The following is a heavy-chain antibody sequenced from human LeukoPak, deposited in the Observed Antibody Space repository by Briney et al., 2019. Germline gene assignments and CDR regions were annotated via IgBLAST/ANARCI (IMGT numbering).Heavy chain of an antibody. J-gene: IGHJ6*03. CDR3: ASRGVPPDSSSRATIPDYYYFYLDV. CDR2: INPNSGGT. Sequence: GASVKVSCKASGYTFTGYYMHWVRQAPGQGLEWMGWINPNSGGTNYVQKFQGRVTMPRDTSISTAYMELGRLKSDDTAVYYCASRGVPPDSSSRATIPDYYYFYLDVWGKGTTVTVSS. D-gene: IGHD6-13*01. CDR1: GYTFTGYY. V-gene: IGHV1-2*02.